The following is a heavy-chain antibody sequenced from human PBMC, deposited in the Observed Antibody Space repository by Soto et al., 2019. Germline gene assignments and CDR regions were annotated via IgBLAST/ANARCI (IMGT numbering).Heavy chain of an antibody. Sequence: GGSLRLSCAASGFTFSSYAMSWVRQAPGKGLEWVSAISGSGGSTYYADSVKGRFTISRDNAKNSLYLQMNSLRAEDTAVYYCARSYYDFWSGYYGLGYGMDVWGQGTTVTVSS. CDR3: ARSYYDFWSGYYGLGYGMDV. V-gene: IGHV3-23*01. J-gene: IGHJ6*02. D-gene: IGHD3-3*01. CDR1: GFTFSSYA. CDR2: ISGSGGST.